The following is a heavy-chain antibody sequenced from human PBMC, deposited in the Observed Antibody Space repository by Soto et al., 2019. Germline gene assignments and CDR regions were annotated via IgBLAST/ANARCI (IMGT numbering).Heavy chain of an antibody. V-gene: IGHV3-21*01. CDR3: AREGSRIAVAGTDFDY. Sequence: EVQLVESGGGLVKPGGSLRLSCAASGFTFSSYSMNWVRQAPGKGLEWVSSISSSSSYIYYADSVKGQFTISRDNAKNSLYLQMNSLRAEDTAVYYCAREGSRIAVAGTDFDYWGQGTLVTVSS. CDR2: ISSSSSYI. J-gene: IGHJ4*02. D-gene: IGHD6-19*01. CDR1: GFTFSSYS.